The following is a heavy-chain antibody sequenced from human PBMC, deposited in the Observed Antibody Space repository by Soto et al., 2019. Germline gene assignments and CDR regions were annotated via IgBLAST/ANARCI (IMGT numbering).Heavy chain of an antibody. Sequence: QVQLQESGPGLVKPSQTLSLTCAVSGGSINSGGYYWNWIRQHPGKGLEWIGYIYYSGSTYYNPSLXSXXTISVDTSTNQFSLKLSSVTAADTAVYYCARSVFPWGQGTLVTVSS. J-gene: IGHJ5*02. CDR3: ARSVFP. CDR1: GGSINSGGYY. CDR2: IYYSGST. V-gene: IGHV4-31*11.